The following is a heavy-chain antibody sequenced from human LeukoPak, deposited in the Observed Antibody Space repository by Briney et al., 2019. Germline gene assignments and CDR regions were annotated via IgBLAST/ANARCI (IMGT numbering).Heavy chain of an antibody. CDR1: GFTFDDYA. CDR2: ISWNSGSI. V-gene: IGHV3-9*01. J-gene: IGHJ6*02. D-gene: IGHD2-15*01. CDR3: AKDIGSYCSGGSCYSEGAYYYYYGMDV. Sequence: PGGSLRLSCAASGFTFDDYAMHWVRQAPGKGLEWVSGISWNSGSIGYADSVKGRFTISRDNAKNSLYLQMNSLRAEDTALYYCAKDIGSYCSGGSCYSEGAYYYYYGMDVWGQGTTVTVSS.